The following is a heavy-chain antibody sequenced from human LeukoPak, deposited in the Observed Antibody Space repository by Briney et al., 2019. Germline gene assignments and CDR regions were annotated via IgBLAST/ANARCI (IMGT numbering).Heavy chain of an antibody. CDR1: GFTFSRFD. CDR2: IGTASDT. D-gene: IGHD1-1*01. J-gene: IGHJ6*03. CDR3: ARGPPRGKYYYMDV. V-gene: IGHV3-13*01. Sequence: GGSLRLSCAASGFTFSRFDMHWVRQPTGQGLEWGSSIGTASDTYYPGSVEGRFTLSRDNAKNSLYLQMNSLTAGDTAVYYCARGPPRGKYYYMDVWGKGTTVTVSS.